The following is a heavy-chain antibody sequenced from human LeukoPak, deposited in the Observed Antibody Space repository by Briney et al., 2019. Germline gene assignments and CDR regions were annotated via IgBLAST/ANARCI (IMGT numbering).Heavy chain of an antibody. CDR2: IYHSGST. CDR1: GGAISSSNW. V-gene: IGHV4-4*02. D-gene: IGHD3-22*01. CDR3: ARVGDSSGYYKGFDI. Sequence: PSETLSLTCAVSGGAISSSNWWNWVRQPPGKGLEWIGEIYHSGSTNYNPSLKSRVTISVDNSKNQFSLKLSSVTAADTAVYYCARVGDSSGYYKGFDIWGQGAMVTVSS. J-gene: IGHJ3*02.